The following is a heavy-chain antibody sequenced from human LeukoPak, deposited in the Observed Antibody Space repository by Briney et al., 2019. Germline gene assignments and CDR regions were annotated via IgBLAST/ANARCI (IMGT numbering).Heavy chain of an antibody. D-gene: IGHD4-23*01. J-gene: IGHJ5*02. CDR2: ISAYNGNT. V-gene: IGHV1-18*04. CDR1: GYTFTSNY. Sequence: ASVKVSCKASGYTFTSNYIHWVRQAPGQGLEWMGWISAYNGNTNYAQKLQGRVTMTTDTSTSTAYMELRSLRSDDTAVYYCARDKSSGKGWFDPWGQGTLVTVSS. CDR3: ARDKSSGKGWFDP.